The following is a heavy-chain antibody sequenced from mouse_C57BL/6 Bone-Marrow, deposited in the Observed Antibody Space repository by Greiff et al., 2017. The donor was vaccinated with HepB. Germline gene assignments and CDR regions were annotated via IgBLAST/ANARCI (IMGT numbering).Heavy chain of an antibody. J-gene: IGHJ3*01. CDR2: ISDGGSYT. D-gene: IGHD2-3*01. V-gene: IGHV5-4*01. CDR1: GFTFSSYA. CDR3: ARGGYYRAWFAY. Sequence: EVQLVESGGGLVKPGGSLKLSCAASGFTFSSYAMSWVRQTPEKRLEWVATISDGGSYTYYPDNVKGRFTISRDTAKNNLYLQMSHLKSEDTAMYYCARGGYYRAWFAYWGQGTLVTVSA.